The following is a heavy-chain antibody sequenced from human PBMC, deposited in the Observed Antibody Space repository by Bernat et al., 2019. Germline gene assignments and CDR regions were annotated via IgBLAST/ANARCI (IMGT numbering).Heavy chain of an antibody. CDR3: ARASRPGGSCIDY. J-gene: IGHJ4*02. D-gene: IGHD1-26*01. Sequence: QVQLVESGGGVVQPGRSLRLSCAVSGFTFSSYGMHWVRQAPGQGLEWVVVIWYDGSNKYYADSGKGRFTISRDNSKNTLYLQMNSLRAEDTAVYYCARASRPGGSCIDYWGQGTLVTVSS. V-gene: IGHV3-33*01. CDR2: IWYDGSNK. CDR1: GFTFSSYG.